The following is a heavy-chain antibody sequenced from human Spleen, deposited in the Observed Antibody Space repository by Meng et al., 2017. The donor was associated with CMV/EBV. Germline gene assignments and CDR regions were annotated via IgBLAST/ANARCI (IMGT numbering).Heavy chain of an antibody. J-gene: IGHJ3*02. CDR1: GYTFTGYY. CDR3: ARVKIVGATGAAFDI. Sequence: ASVKVSCKASGYTFTGYYMHWVRQAPGQGLEWMGWINPNSGGTNYAQKFQGRVTMTRDTSISTAYMELSRLRSDDTAVYYCARVKIVGATGAAFDIWGQGTMVTVSS. V-gene: IGHV1-2*02. D-gene: IGHD1-26*01. CDR2: INPNSGGT.